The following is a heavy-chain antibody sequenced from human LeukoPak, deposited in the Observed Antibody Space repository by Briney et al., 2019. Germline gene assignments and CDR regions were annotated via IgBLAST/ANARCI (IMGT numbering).Heavy chain of an antibody. Sequence: ASVKVSCKASGYTFTAYYIHWVRQAPGQRLEGMGRINPNSGGTTYAQKFQGRVTMARDTSISTAYMELSRLTSDDTAVYYCARDATSEWELLNWGQGTLVTVSS. CDR3: ARDATSEWELLN. J-gene: IGHJ4*02. D-gene: IGHD1-26*01. V-gene: IGHV1-2*06. CDR1: GYTFTAYY. CDR2: INPNSGGT.